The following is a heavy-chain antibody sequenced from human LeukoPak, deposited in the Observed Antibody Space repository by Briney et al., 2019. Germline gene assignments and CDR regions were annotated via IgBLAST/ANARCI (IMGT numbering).Heavy chain of an antibody. CDR1: GFTFSSYS. CDR2: ISSSSSTI. V-gene: IGHV3-48*04. CDR3: AREMTTVTLDAFDI. D-gene: IGHD4-17*01. Sequence: GGSLRLSCAASGFTFSSYSMNWVRQAPGKGLEWVSYISSSSSTIYYADSVKGRFTISRDNAKNSLYLQMNSLRAEDTAVYYCAREMTTVTLDAFDIWGQGTMVTVSS. J-gene: IGHJ3*02.